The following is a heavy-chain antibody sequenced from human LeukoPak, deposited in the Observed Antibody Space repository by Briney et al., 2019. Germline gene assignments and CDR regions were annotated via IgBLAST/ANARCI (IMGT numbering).Heavy chain of an antibody. CDR3: ARVPYYYDSSGYPS. Sequence: SETLSLTCAVYGGSFSGYYWSWIRQPPGKGLEWIGEINHSGSTNYNPSLKSRVTISVDTSKNQFSLKLSSVTAADTAVYYCARVPYYYDSSGYPSWGKGTTVTVSS. CDR2: INHSGST. D-gene: IGHD3-22*01. CDR1: GGSFSGYY. V-gene: IGHV4-34*01. J-gene: IGHJ6*03.